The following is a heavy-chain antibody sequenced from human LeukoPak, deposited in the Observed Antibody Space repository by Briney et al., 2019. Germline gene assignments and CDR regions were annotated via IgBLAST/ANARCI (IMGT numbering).Heavy chain of an antibody. V-gene: IGHV3-7*04. CDR3: ARGYSNYNY. D-gene: IGHD4-11*01. CDR1: GFTFSKYA. Sequence: GGSLRLSCAASGFTFSKYAMSWVRQAPGKGLEWVANIKQDGSEKYYVDSVKGRFTISRDNAKNSLYLQMNSLRAEDTAVYYCARGYSNYNYWGQGTLVTVSS. CDR2: IKQDGSEK. J-gene: IGHJ4*02.